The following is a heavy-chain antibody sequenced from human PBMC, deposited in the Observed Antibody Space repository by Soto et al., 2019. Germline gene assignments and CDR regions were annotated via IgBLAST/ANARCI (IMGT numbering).Heavy chain of an antibody. CDR3: ARVKFWFDP. V-gene: IGHV4-59*01. Sequence: QVQLQESGPGLVKPSETLSLTCTVSGGSISSYYWSWIRQPPGKGLEWIGYIYYSGSTNYIPSLKSKVTKSGDTSKDQFSLKLSAVTAADTAVYYCARVKFWFDPWSQGTLVIVSS. CDR1: GGSISSYY. CDR2: IYYSGST. J-gene: IGHJ5*02.